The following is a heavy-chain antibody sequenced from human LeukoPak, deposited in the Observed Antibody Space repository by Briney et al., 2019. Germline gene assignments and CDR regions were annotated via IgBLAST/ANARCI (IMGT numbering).Heavy chain of an antibody. Sequence: GASVKVSRKASGYTFTNYYMHWVRQATGQGLEWMGWMNPNSGNTGYAQKFQGRVTMTRNTSISTAYMELSSLRSEDTAVYYCARPGSTTGPDVWGKGTTVTISS. V-gene: IGHV1-8*02. CDR2: MNPNSGNT. CDR3: ARPGSTTGPDV. CDR1: GYTFTNYY. J-gene: IGHJ6*04. D-gene: IGHD3-10*01.